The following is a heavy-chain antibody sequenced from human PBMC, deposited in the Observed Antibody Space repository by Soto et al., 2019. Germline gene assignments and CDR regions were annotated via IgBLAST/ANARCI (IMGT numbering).Heavy chain of an antibody. CDR2: ISAYNGNT. J-gene: IGHJ3*02. CDR3: ALTYDILTGYFAPGAFDI. V-gene: IGHV1-18*01. D-gene: IGHD3-9*01. Sequence: ASVKVSCKASGYTFTSYGISWVRQAPGQGLEWMGWISAYNGNTNYAQKLQGRVTMTTDTSTSTAYMELRSLRSDDTAVYYCALTYDILTGYFAPGAFDIWGQGTMVTVSS. CDR1: GYTFTSYG.